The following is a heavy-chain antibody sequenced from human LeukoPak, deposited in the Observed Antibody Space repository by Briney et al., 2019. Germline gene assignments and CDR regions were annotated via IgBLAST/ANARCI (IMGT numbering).Heavy chain of an antibody. CDR1: GGSFNTYY. J-gene: IGHJ4*02. CDR2: VYTTGTT. CDR3: ARDFDY. V-gene: IGHV4-4*07. Sequence: SETVSLTCTVSGGSFNTYYWSWIRLSAGKGLEWIGRVYTTGTTNYNPSLKSRVTMSVDTSKNQFSLKLNSVTAADTAVYYCARDFDYWGQGTLVTVSS.